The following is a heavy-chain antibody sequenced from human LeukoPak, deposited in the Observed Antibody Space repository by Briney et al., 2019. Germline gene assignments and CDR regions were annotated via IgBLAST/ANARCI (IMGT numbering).Heavy chain of an antibody. D-gene: IGHD3-22*01. V-gene: IGHV1-46*01. J-gene: IGHJ4*02. CDR3: ARDVASSGYYWD. CDR2: INPSGGSA. CDR1: GYTFTSYY. Sequence: ASVKVSCKASGYTFTSYYMHWVRQAPGQGLEWMGIINPSGGSASYAQKFQGRVTMTRDTSTSTVYMEVSSLRSEDTAVYYCARDVASSGYYWDWGQGTLVTVSS.